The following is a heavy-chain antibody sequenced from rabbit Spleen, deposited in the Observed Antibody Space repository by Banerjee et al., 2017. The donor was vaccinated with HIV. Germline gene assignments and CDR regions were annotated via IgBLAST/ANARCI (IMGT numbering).Heavy chain of an antibody. V-gene: IGHV1S45*01. CDR1: GFSFSNKAV. J-gene: IGHJ4*01. Sequence: QERLVESGGGLVKPEGSLKLSCTASGFSFSNKAVMCWVRQAPGKGLEWIACINAVTGKAVYASWAKGRFTFSKTSSTTVTLQMTSLTAADTATYFCARDLVGVIGWNFYLWGQGTLVTVS. CDR3: ARDLVGVIGWNFYL. D-gene: IGHD2-1*01. CDR2: INAVTGKA.